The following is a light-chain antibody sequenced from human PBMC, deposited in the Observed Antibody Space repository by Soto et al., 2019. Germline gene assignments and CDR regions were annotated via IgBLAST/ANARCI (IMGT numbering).Light chain of an antibody. CDR1: QSVSSSY. J-gene: IGKJ4*01. CDR3: QQYGSSPLLT. V-gene: IGKV3-20*01. CDR2: GAS. Sequence: EIVLTQSPGTLSLSPGERATLSCRASQSVSSSYLAWYQQKPGQAPRLLIYGASSRATGIPDRFSGSGSGIDCTLTISRLEPADFAVYYCQQYGSSPLLTFGGGTKVEIK.